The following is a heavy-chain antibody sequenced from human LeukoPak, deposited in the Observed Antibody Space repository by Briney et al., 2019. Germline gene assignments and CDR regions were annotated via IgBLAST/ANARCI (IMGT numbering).Heavy chain of an antibody. CDR2: INGSGGST. CDR3: AKTGDYGDYFDY. CDR1: GFTFSSYA. Sequence: GGSLRLSCAASGFTFSSYAMSWVRQAPGKGLEWVSAINGSGGSTYYADSVKGRFTISRDNSKNTLYLQMNSLRAEDTAVYYCAKTGDYGDYFDYWGQGTLVTVSS. D-gene: IGHD4-17*01. V-gene: IGHV3-23*01. J-gene: IGHJ4*02.